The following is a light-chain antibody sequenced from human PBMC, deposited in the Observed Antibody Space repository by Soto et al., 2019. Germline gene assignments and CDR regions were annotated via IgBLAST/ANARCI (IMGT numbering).Light chain of an antibody. CDR3: QSYDSSLVGV. CDR2: GNS. J-gene: IGLJ3*02. Sequence: QSVLTQPPSVSGAPGQRVTISCTGSSSNIGAGYDVHWYQQLPGTAPKLLIYGNSNRHSGVPDRFSGSKSGTSASLAITGLQAEDEADYYCQSYDSSLVGVFGGGTKVTVL. CDR1: SSNIGAGYD. V-gene: IGLV1-40*01.